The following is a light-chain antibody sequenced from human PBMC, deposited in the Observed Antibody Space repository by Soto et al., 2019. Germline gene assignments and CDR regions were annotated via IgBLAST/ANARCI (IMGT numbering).Light chain of an antibody. Sequence: QSALTQAASVSGSPGQSITISCTGASSDFGDHKSVSWYQHHPGKAPKLIIYEVNYRPSGVSSRFSGSRSGNTASLTISGLQAEDEADYYCSSHRSDITVVFGGGTQLTVL. V-gene: IGLV2-14*01. J-gene: IGLJ2*01. CDR3: SSHRSDITVV. CDR2: EVN. CDR1: SSDFGDHKS.